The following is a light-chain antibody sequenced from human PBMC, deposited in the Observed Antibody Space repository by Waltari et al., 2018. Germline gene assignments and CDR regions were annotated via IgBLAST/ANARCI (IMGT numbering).Light chain of an antibody. J-gene: IGLJ3*02. CDR3: MIWHNSAWV. CDR1: SGINVGIYK. Sequence: QAVLTQPASLSASPGASASLTCTLRSGINVGIYKIYWYQQKPGSPPQYLLKYKSDSNRHQGSGVPVRVSGSKNASANAGILLISGLQSEDEADYYCMIWHNSAWVFGGGTKLTVL. CDR2: YKSDSNR. V-gene: IGLV5-45*01.